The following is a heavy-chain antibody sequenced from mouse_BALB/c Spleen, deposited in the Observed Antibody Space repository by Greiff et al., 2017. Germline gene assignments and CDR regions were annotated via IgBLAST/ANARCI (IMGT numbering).Heavy chain of an antibody. Sequence: VQLQQPGAELVRPGASVKLSCKASGYTFTSYWINWVKQRPGQGLEWIGNIYPSDSYTNYNQKFKDKATLTVDKSSSTAYMQLSSPTSEDSAVYYCTRSPPLYYGSSHWYFDVWGAGTTVTVSS. CDR3: TRSPPLYYGSSHWYFDV. J-gene: IGHJ1*01. CDR1: GYTFTSYW. D-gene: IGHD1-1*01. V-gene: IGHV1-69*02. CDR2: IYPSDSYT.